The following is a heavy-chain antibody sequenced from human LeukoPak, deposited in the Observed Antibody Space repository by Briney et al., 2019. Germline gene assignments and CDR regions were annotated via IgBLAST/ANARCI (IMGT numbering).Heavy chain of an antibody. J-gene: IGHJ4*02. V-gene: IGHV3-7*01. CDR2: INSDGSAK. D-gene: IGHD1-7*01. CDR1: GFRFSSQW. CDR3: ADLGTSD. Sequence: GGPLRLSCAVSGFRFSSQWMTWVRQAPGTGLEWVATINSDGSAKYHADSAKGRFTISRDNAKNLVYLQMSILRAEDTAVYYCADLGTSDCGQGTLVTVSS.